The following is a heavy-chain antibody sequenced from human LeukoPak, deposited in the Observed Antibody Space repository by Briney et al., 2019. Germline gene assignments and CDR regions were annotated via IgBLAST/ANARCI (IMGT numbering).Heavy chain of an antibody. Sequence: GGSLRLSCAASGFTFDDYTMHWVRQAPGKGLEWVSLISWDGGSTYYADSVKGRFTISRDNSKNSLYLQMNSLRAEDTAVYYCARDMYYYDSSGYGYWGQGTLVTVSS. CDR2: ISWDGGST. J-gene: IGHJ4*02. V-gene: IGHV3-43*01. CDR3: ARDMYYYDSSGYGY. CDR1: GFTFDDYT. D-gene: IGHD3-22*01.